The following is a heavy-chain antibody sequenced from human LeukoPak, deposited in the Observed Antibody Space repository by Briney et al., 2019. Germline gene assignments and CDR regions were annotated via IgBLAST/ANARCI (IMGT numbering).Heavy chain of an antibody. V-gene: IGHV3-48*03. Sequence: GGSLRLSCVVSGFTFSTYEMNWVRQAPGKGLEWVSYISSSGNTIFYADSVRGRFTISRDNAKNSLYLQMNSLRAEDTAVYYCARDGLETDIVVSGVDYWGQGTLVTVSS. J-gene: IGHJ4*02. CDR1: GFTFSTYE. CDR3: ARDGLETDIVVSGVDY. CDR2: ISSSGNTI. D-gene: IGHD6-19*01.